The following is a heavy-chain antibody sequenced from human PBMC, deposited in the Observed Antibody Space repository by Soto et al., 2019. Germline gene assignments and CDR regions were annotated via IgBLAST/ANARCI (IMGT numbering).Heavy chain of an antibody. CDR3: ARGFRRYYDSSGYLGYYGMDV. Sequence: SETLSLTCAVYGGSFSGYYWSWIRQPPGKGLEWIGEINHSGSTNYNPSLKSRVTISVDTSKNQFSLKLSSVTAADTAVYYCARGFRRYYDSSGYLGYYGMDVWGQGT. V-gene: IGHV4-34*01. D-gene: IGHD3-22*01. CDR1: GGSFSGYY. J-gene: IGHJ6*02. CDR2: INHSGST.